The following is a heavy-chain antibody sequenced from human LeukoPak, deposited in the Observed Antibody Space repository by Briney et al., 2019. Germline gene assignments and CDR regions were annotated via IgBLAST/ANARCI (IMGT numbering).Heavy chain of an antibody. CDR2: ISAYNGNT. D-gene: IGHD4-17*01. J-gene: IGHJ6*02. V-gene: IGHV1-18*01. CDR3: AREMYGDYVSYYYYGMDV. CDR1: GYTFTIYG. Sequence: GASVTVSFKASGYTFTIYGISWVRQAPGQGLEWMGWISAYNGNTNYAQKLQGRVTMTTDTSTSTAYMELRSLRSDDTAVYYCAREMYGDYVSYYYYGMDVWGQGTTVTVSS.